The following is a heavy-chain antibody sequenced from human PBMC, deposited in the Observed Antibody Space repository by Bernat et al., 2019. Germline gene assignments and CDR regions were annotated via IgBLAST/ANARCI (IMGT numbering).Heavy chain of an antibody. V-gene: IGHV4-34*01. CDR2: INHSGST. Sequence: QVQLQQWGAGLLKPSETLSLTCAVYGGSFSGYYWSWIRQPPGKGLEWIGEINHSGSTNYNPSLKSRVTISVDTSKNQFSLKLSSVTAADTAVDYCVRGEAEDPNLFDYWGQGTLVTVSS. J-gene: IGHJ4*02. D-gene: IGHD6-19*01. CDR1: GGSFSGYY. CDR3: VRGEAEDPNLFDY.